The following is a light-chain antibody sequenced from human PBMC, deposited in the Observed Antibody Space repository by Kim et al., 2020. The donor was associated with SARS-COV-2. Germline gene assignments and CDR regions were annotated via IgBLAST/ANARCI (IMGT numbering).Light chain of an antibody. CDR2: WAS. Sequence: RATNNCKSSQSVLVRSENKNYLGWYQHKPGQPPKLLISWASTRGAGVPDRFRGSGSGTDFTLTISSLQAEEVAVYYCQQYYSAPHTFGQGTKLEI. CDR1: QSVLVRSENKNY. J-gene: IGKJ2*01. V-gene: IGKV4-1*01. CDR3: QQYYSAPHT.